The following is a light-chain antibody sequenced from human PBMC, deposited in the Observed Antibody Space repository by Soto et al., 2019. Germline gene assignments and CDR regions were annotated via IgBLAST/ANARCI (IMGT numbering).Light chain of an antibody. CDR2: GAS. Sequence: EIVMTQSPATLSMSPGERATLFCRASQSVRSNFLAWYQQKPGQAPSLLIYGASIRATGIPARFSGSGSGTEFTLTINSLQSEDFAVYYCQQHSAWPLTFGGGTKVEIK. J-gene: IGKJ4*01. V-gene: IGKV3-15*01. CDR3: QQHSAWPLT. CDR1: QSVRSN.